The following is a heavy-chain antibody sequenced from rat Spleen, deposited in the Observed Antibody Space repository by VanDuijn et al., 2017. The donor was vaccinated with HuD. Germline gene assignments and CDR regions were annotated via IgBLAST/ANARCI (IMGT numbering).Heavy chain of an antibody. CDR3: TTQSGKYCNYNWFAY. Sequence: EVQLVESGGGLVQPGRSMKLSCAASGFTFSNYHMAWVRQAPTKGLEWVASISSDGGRNFYRDSVKGRFTISRENAKATLYLQMDSLRSEDTATYYCTTQSGKYCNYNWFAYWGQGTLVTVSS. J-gene: IGHJ3*01. CDR2: ISSDGGRN. V-gene: IGHV5-25*01. CDR1: GFTFSNYH. D-gene: IGHD3-6*01.